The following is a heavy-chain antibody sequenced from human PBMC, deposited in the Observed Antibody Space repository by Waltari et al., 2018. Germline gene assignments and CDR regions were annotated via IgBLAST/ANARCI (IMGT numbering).Heavy chain of an antibody. V-gene: IGHV4-39*01. D-gene: IGHD5-18*01. J-gene: IGHJ3*02. Sequence: QLQLQESGPGLVKPSETLSLTCTVSGGSISSSSYYWGWIRQPPGKGLEWIGRIYYSGSTYDTPSLKSRVTISVDTSKNQFSLKLSSVTAADTAVYYCARQTWIQLWLYAFDIWGQGTMVTVSS. CDR1: GGSISSSSYY. CDR2: IYYSGST. CDR3: ARQTWIQLWLYAFDI.